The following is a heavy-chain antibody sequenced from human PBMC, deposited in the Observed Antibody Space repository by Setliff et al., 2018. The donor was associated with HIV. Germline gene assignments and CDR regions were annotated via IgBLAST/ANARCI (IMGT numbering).Heavy chain of an antibody. Sequence: GGSLRLSCAAAGFTFSKAWMSWFRQTPGKGLEWVGRIKSRTVTETTDVAAPVKGRFTIARDDSQNMVYLQMKSLKTEDTAMYYCTPTHNYTDHCPDSWGQGTLVTVSS. D-gene: IGHD2-21*02. CDR1: GFTFSKAW. J-gene: IGHJ5*01. V-gene: IGHV3-15*01. CDR2: IKSRTVTETT. CDR3: TPTHNYTDHCPDS.